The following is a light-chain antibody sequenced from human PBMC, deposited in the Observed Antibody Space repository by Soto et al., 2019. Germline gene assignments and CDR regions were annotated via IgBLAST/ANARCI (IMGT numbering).Light chain of an antibody. CDR2: DAS. Sequence: DIQMTQSPSTLSASVGDRVTITCRASQSISDRLAWYQQKPGKAPKLLIYDASSLQSGVPSRFSGSGSGTEFTLTISGLQPDDFATYYCQHYNTYSTWTFGQGTKVDIK. CDR1: QSISDR. CDR3: QHYNTYSTWT. V-gene: IGKV1-5*01. J-gene: IGKJ1*01.